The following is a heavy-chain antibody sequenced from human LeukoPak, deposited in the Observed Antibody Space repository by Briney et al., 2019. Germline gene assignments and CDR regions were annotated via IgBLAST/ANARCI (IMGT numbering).Heavy chain of an antibody. J-gene: IGHJ6*02. CDR2: VSSLATTI. Sequence: GGSLRLSCSASGFTFSRYSLNWIRQAPGKGLEWVSYVSSLATTIYYADSVKGRFTISRDNAKNSLYLQMNSLRAEDTAVYYCARLRYYAMDVWGQGTTVTASS. V-gene: IGHV3-48*01. CDR3: ARLRYYAMDV. CDR1: GFTFSRYS.